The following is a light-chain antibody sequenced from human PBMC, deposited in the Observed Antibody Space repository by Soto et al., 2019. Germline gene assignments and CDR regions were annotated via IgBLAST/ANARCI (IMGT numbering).Light chain of an antibody. J-gene: IGLJ1*01. Sequence: QSALTQPTSASGSAGESVAISCTGTASDIGGYTFVSWYQQHPGKAPKLLIYDVNKRPSGVPDRFSGSKSGNTASLTVSGLQAEDEADYYCSAHGGTNPYVFGTGTKLTVL. CDR1: ASDIGGYTF. CDR2: DVN. CDR3: SAHGGTNPYV. V-gene: IGLV2-8*01.